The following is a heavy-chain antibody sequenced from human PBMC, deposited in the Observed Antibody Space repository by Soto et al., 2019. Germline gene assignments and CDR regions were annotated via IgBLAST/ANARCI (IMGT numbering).Heavy chain of an antibody. J-gene: IGHJ6*02. V-gene: IGHV1-69*13. Sequence: EASVKVSCKASGGTFSSYAISWVRQAPGQGLEWMGGIIPIFGTANYAQKFQGRVTITADESTSTAYMELSSLRSEDTAVYYCARTYGGSYYPNYYYGMDVWGQGTTVTVSS. CDR3: ARTYGGSYYPNYYYGMDV. CDR2: IIPIFGTA. CDR1: GGTFSSYA. D-gene: IGHD1-26*01.